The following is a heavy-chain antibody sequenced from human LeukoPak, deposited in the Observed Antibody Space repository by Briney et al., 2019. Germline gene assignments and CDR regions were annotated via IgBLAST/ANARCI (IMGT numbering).Heavy chain of an antibody. CDR1: GGSISSSNW. V-gene: IGHV4-4*02. CDR3: ARRGGSGSRGDYYFDY. CDR2: IFQSGST. J-gene: IGHJ4*02. D-gene: IGHD3-10*01. Sequence: PSETLSLTCAVSGGSISSSNWWSWVRQPPGKGLEWIGEIFQSGSTNYNPSLKSRVTISVDKSKNQFSLKLSSVTAADTAVYYCARRGGSGSRGDYYFDYWGQGTLVTVSS.